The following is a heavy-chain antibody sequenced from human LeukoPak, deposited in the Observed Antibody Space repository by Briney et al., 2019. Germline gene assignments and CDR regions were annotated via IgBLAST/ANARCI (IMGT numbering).Heavy chain of an antibody. D-gene: IGHD2-2*01. Sequence: GGSLRLSCAGSRFSFSTYAMYWVRQAPGKGLEWLAVTSSDGSLEYYADSVKGRITISRDNSKNTLYLQMNSLRPEDTAVYYCARDPVPAAARHFDYWGQGTLVTVSS. J-gene: IGHJ4*02. CDR2: TSSDGSLE. CDR3: ARDPVPAAARHFDY. V-gene: IGHV3-30-3*01. CDR1: RFSFSTYA.